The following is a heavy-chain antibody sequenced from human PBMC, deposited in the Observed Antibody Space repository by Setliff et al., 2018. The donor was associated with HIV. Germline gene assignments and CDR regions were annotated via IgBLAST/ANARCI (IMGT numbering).Heavy chain of an antibody. CDR3: ARDRGDSYYDFWSNYAHFDY. CDR1: GFTFSHYS. Sequence: GGSLRLSCAASGFTFSHYSMIWVRQGPGKGLEWVSSVSSSSSYIYYADSVKGRFTISRDNAKNSLSLQMNSLRADDTAVYYCARDRGDSYYDFWSNYAHFDYWGQGTLVTVSS. V-gene: IGHV3-21*01. D-gene: IGHD3-3*01. J-gene: IGHJ4*02. CDR2: VSSSSSYI.